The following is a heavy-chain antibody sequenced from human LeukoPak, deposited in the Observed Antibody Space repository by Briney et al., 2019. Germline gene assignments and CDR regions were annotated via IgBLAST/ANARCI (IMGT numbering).Heavy chain of an antibody. D-gene: IGHD6-13*01. CDR2: ISVNGGAM. J-gene: IGHJ2*01. CDR3: ARKTDRLGAVGRDRYFDL. V-gene: IGHV3-48*03. CDR1: GFTFSGYE. Sequence: PGGSLRLSCTASGFTFSGYEMTCVRQAPGQGLDWLTYISVNGGAMHYADSVRGRFTTSRDDAKNSLYLHMNSLRVEDTAIYYCARKTDRLGAVGRDRYFDLWGRGTLITVSS.